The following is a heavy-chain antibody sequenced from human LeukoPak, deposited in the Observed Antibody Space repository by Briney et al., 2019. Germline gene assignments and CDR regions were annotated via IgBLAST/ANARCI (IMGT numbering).Heavy chain of an antibody. V-gene: IGHV3-23*01. Sequence: GGSLRLSCVASGFSFSIYAMSCVRHAPGKGLEWVSAIIGIVGRTYYTDSVKGRLTISTDNSKNTLYLQMNSLRAEDTAVYDCAKGYRSDFWSGYPYFDYWGQGNLVTVSS. CDR1: GFSFSIYA. J-gene: IGHJ4*02. CDR3: AKGYRSDFWSGYPYFDY. D-gene: IGHD3-3*01. CDR2: IIGIVGRT.